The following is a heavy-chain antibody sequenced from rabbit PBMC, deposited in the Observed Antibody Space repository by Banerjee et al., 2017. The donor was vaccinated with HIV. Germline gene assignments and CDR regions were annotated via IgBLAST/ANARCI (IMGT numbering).Heavy chain of an antibody. Sequence: LEESGGGLVKPGGTLTLTCTVSGFSFSSNWICWVRQAPGKGLEWIACIDTSDGDTDYANWPKGRFTISKTSSTTVTLQMTSLTAADTATYFCARNYVNVCDPWGPGTLVTVS. CDR1: GFSFSSNW. CDR3: ARNYVNVCDP. J-gene: IGHJ2*01. CDR2: IDTSDGDT. D-gene: IGHD1-1*01. V-gene: IGHV1S45*01.